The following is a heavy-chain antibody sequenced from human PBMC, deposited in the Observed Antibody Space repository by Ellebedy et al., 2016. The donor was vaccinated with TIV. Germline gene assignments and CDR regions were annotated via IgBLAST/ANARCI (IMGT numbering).Heavy chain of an antibody. J-gene: IGHJ6*02. V-gene: IGHV4-59*01. CDR1: GGSISSNY. D-gene: IGHD5-12*01. CDR2: IYHSGST. Sequence: SETLSLTCTVSGGSISSNYWSWIRQPPGKGLEWIGYIYHSGSTNYNPSLKSRVTISVDTSKNRFSLKLSSVTAADTAVYYCAREPDIVATWTGGMDVWGQGTTVIVSS. CDR3: AREPDIVATWTGGMDV.